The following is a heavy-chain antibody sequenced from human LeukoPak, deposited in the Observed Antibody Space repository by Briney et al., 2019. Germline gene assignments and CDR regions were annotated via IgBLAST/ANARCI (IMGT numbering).Heavy chain of an antibody. V-gene: IGHV3-30*02. J-gene: IGHJ4*02. CDR2: IRYDGRNK. CDR1: GFTFSTYG. CDR3: AKEVWPTVTTPGHTHFDY. Sequence: GGSLRLSCAASGFTFSTYGMHWVRQAPGKGLEWVAFIRYDGRNKYYADSVKGRFTISRDNSKNTLCLQMNSLRAEDTAVYYCAKEVWPTVTTPGHTHFDYWGQGTLVTVSS. D-gene: IGHD4-17*01.